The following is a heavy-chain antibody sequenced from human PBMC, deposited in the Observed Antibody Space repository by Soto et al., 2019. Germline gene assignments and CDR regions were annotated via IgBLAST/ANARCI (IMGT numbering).Heavy chain of an antibody. J-gene: IGHJ4*02. CDR1: GFTFSSYA. CDR2: ISYDGSNK. Sequence: QVQLVESGGGVVQPGRSLRLSCAASGFTFSSYAMHWVRQAPGKGLEWVAVISYDGSNKYYADSVKGRFTISRDNSKNTLYLQMNSLRAEDTAVYYCARGHDPYVVVVAALHDWGQGTLVTVSS. V-gene: IGHV3-30-3*01. D-gene: IGHD2-15*01. CDR3: ARGHDPYVVVVAALHD.